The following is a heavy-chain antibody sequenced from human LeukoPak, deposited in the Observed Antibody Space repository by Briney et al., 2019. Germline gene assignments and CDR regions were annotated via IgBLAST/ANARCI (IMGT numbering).Heavy chain of an antibody. CDR2: IRYDGSHK. Sequence: GVSLRLSCAASGFAFSSYGMHWVRQAPGKGLEWVAFIRYDGSHKYYADSVKGRFTISRDNSKNTLCLQMNSLRAEDTAVYYCARSDSDWGQGTLVTVSS. CDR1: GFAFSSYG. CDR3: ARSDSD. J-gene: IGHJ4*02. D-gene: IGHD3/OR15-3a*01. V-gene: IGHV3-30*02.